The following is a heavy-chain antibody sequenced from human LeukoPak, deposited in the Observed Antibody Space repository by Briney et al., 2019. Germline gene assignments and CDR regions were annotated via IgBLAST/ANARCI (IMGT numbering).Heavy chain of an antibody. V-gene: IGHV1-2*02. J-gene: IGHJ4*02. Sequence: ASVKVSCKASGYTFTDKYLHWVRQAPGQGLEWMGWISPNSSGTNYAQKFQDRVTMTRDTSISTAYMELSRLRSDDTAVYYCARIRGLVPRQYYFDYWGQGTLVTVSS. D-gene: IGHD6-19*01. CDR3: ARIRGLVPRQYYFDY. CDR1: GYTFTDKY. CDR2: ISPNSSGT.